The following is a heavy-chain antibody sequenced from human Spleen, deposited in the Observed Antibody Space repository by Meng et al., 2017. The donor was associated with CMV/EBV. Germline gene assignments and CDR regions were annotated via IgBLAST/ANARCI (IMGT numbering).Heavy chain of an antibody. CDR1: GGSFSGYS. D-gene: IGHD2-2*02. V-gene: IGHV4-34*01. J-gene: IGHJ6*02. CDR2: ISDGGNT. Sequence: SETLSLTCAVYGGSFSGYSWTWIRQIPGKGLEWIGHISDGGNTKYNPSLKSRVTISVDTSKNQFSLKLSSVTAADTAVYYCARGVAVVPAAIWEYYYYGMDVWGQGTTVTVSS. CDR3: ARGVAVVPAAIWEYYYYGMDV.